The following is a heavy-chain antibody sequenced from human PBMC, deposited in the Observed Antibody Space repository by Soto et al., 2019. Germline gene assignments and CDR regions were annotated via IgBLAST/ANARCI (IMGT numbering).Heavy chain of an antibody. V-gene: IGHV4-39*01. D-gene: IGHD3-22*01. Sequence: SETLSLTCTVSGGSIISNIYYWGWIRQPPGKGLEWIGNIHYSGSTYYDSSLQSRVTISIDTSKNQFSLKLDSVTAADTAVYFCEIHSIWLLLSDYWGQGSLVTVSS. CDR3: EIHSIWLLLSDY. CDR1: GGSIISNIYY. CDR2: IHYSGST. J-gene: IGHJ4*02.